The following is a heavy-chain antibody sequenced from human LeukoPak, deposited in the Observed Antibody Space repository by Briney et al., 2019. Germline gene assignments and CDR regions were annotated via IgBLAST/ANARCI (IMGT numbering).Heavy chain of an antibody. J-gene: IGHJ4*02. D-gene: IGHD1-26*01. CDR3: AKDRSGSYSGTFDY. CDR1: GFTFSSYA. Sequence: GSLRLSCAASGFTFSSYAMSWVRQAPGKGLEWVSAIRDSGGSTYYADSVKGRFTISRDNSKNTLYLQMNSLRAEDTDVYYCAKDRSGSYSGTFDYWGQGTLVTLSS. CDR2: IRDSGGST. V-gene: IGHV3-23*01.